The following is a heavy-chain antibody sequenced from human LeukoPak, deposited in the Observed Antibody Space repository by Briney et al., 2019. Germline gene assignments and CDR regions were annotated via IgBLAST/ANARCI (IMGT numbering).Heavy chain of an antibody. V-gene: IGHV3-30-3*01. Sequence: GGSLRLSCAASGFTFSSYAMHWVRQAPGKGLEWVAVISYDGSNKYYADSVKGRFTISRDNSKNTLYLQMNSLRAEDTAVYYCARDLLGLEYYYGSGKAGYYGMDVWGQGTTVTVSS. CDR1: GFTFSSYA. J-gene: IGHJ6*02. CDR2: ISYDGSNK. D-gene: IGHD3-10*01. CDR3: ARDLLGLEYYYGSGKAGYYGMDV.